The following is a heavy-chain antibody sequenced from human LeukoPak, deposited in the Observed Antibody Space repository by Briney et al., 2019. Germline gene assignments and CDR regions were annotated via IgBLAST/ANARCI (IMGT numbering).Heavy chain of an antibody. D-gene: IGHD3-10*01. V-gene: IGHV3-23*01. CDR1: GFTFSHFA. J-gene: IGHJ4*02. Sequence: GGSLRLSCAASGFTFSHFAMSWVRQAPGKGLQWVSTISGSGSKTYDADSVKGRFTISRDNSKNTLYLQMTGLRAEDTAVYYCAKLKRVGIAPFDDWGQGILVTVSS. CDR3: AKLKRVGIAPFDD. CDR2: ISGSGSKT.